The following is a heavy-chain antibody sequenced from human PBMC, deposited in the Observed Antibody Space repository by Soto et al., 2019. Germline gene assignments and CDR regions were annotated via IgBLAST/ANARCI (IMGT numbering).Heavy chain of an antibody. CDR3: ARLTIFGTYYYYYGMDV. CDR2: IYYSGST. CDR1: CGSISSSSYY. Sequence: SETLSLTCTVSCGSISSSSYYWGWIRQPPGKGLEWIGSIYYSGSTYYNPSLKSRVTISVDTSKNQFSLKLSSVTAADTAVYYCARLTIFGTYYYYYGMDVWGQGTTVTVSS. J-gene: IGHJ6*02. D-gene: IGHD3-3*01. V-gene: IGHV4-39*01.